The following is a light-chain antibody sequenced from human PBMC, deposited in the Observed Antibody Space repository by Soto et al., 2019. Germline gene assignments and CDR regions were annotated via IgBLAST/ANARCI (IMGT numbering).Light chain of an antibody. J-gene: IGKJ1*01. CDR2: GAS. CDR3: LQYSSSPLT. CDR1: QSVSSTY. Sequence: EIVLTQSPVTLSLSPGERATLSCRASQSVSSTYLAWYQQKPGQAPRLLIYGASSRATGIPDRFSGSGSGTDFTLTISTLEPEDVAVYLCLQYSSSPLTFGQGTKV. V-gene: IGKV3-20*01.